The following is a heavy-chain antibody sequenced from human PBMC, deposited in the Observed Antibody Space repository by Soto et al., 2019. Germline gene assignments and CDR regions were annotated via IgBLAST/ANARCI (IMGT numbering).Heavy chain of an antibody. Sequence: PGESLKISCKCSGYSFTSYWISLVRQMPGKGLEWMGRIDPSDSYTNYSPSFQGHVTISADKSISTAYLQWSSLKASDTAMYYCATYCSSTSCYSSYYYGMDVWGQGTTVTVSS. CDR1: GYSFTSYW. V-gene: IGHV5-10-1*01. CDR2: IDPSDSYT. CDR3: ATYCSSTSCYSSYYYGMDV. J-gene: IGHJ6*02. D-gene: IGHD2-2*01.